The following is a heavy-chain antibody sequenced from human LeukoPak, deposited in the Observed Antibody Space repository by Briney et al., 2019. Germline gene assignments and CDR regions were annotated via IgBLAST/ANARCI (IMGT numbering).Heavy chain of an antibody. J-gene: IGHJ4*02. D-gene: IGHD4-11*01. V-gene: IGHV1-18*01. CDR1: GYTFTSYG. CDR3: ARDRGGLQYPYYFDY. Sequence: ASVKVSCKASGYTFTSYGISWVRQAPGQGLEWTGWISAYNGNTNYAQKLQGRVTMTTDTFTSTAYMELRSLRSDDTAVYYCARDRGGLQYPYYFDYWGQGTLVTVSS. CDR2: ISAYNGNT.